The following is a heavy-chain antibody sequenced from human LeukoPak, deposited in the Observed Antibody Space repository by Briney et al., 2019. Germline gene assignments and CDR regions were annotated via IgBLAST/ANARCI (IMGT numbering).Heavy chain of an antibody. D-gene: IGHD2-21*01. Sequence: PGGSLRLSCAASGFTVISSYLSWVRQAPGKGLEWVSIIYIDGRTYFADSVKGRFTISRDHSKNTVFLQLNSLRGEDTAVYYCANNSFQAFDMWGQGTMVTVSS. CDR3: ANNSFQAFDM. V-gene: IGHV3-66*01. J-gene: IGHJ3*02. CDR1: GFTVISSY. CDR2: IYIDGRT.